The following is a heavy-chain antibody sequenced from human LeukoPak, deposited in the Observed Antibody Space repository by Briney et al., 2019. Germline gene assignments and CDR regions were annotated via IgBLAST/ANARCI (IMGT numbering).Heavy chain of an antibody. J-gene: IGHJ4*02. CDR2: INLDGTEE. CDR1: GFVFSTYW. CDR3: ASGRHDFLH. V-gene: IGHV3-7*01. Sequence: GGSLRPSCAASGFVFSTYWMTWVRQAPGKGLEWVANINLDGTEEHYVDSSLKGRFTISRDNAKNSLYLQMTSLRVEDTAVYYCASGRHDFLHWGQGTLVTVSS. D-gene: IGHD3/OR15-3a*01.